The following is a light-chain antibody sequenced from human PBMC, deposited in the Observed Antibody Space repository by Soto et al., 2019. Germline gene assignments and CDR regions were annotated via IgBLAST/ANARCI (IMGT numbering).Light chain of an antibody. Sequence: EIFFTQSPTPPPVSLREVATLSCQASQSLSSSLAWYQQKPGQAPRLLIYGASTRATGILARFSGSGSGTEFTLTISSLLSEDFAVYYCQQYKNWPPITFGQGTRLEIK. CDR1: QSLSSS. J-gene: IGKJ5*01. CDR2: GAS. CDR3: QQYKNWPPIT. V-gene: IGKV3-15*01.